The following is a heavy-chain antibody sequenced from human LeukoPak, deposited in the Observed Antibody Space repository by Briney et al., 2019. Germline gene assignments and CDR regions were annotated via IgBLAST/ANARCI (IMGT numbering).Heavy chain of an antibody. CDR3: ARALYCSSTSCYSIPNYFDY. CDR2: ISSSSSYI. D-gene: IGHD2-2*02. V-gene: IGHV3-21*01. CDR1: GFTFSSYS. Sequence: GGSLRLSCAASGFTFSSYSMNWVRQAPGKGLEWVSSISSSSSYIYYADSVKGRFTISRDNAKNSLYLQMSSLRAEDTAVYYCARALYCSSTSCYSIPNYFDYWGQGTLVTVSS. J-gene: IGHJ4*02.